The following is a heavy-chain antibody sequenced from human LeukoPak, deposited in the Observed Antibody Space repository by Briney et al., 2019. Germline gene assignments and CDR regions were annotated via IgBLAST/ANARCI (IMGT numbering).Heavy chain of an antibody. Sequence: PGGSLRLSCAASGFTFNTYWMAWVRQAPGKGLEWVASIKQDGTEKYYVDSVKGRFTISKDNAKNSLYLQMNSLRAEDTAMYYCARDRRDGYLSPYYFDYWGQGTLVTVSS. V-gene: IGHV3-7*01. CDR2: IKQDGTEK. CDR3: ARDRRDGYLSPYYFDY. CDR1: GFTFNTYW. J-gene: IGHJ4*02. D-gene: IGHD5-24*01.